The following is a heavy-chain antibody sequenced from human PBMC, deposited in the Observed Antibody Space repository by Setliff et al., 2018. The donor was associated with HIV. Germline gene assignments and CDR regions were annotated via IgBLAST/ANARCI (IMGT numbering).Heavy chain of an antibody. CDR2: TTYVGST. J-gene: IGHJ4*02. CDR3: ARSVPRYCSGGSCYPPLFDY. V-gene: IGHV4-39*01. CDR1: GSSVTSSSFY. Sequence: PSETLSLTCNVSGSSVTSSSFYWGWIRQPPGKGLEWIGSTTYVGSTNYNPSLKSRVTISVDTSKNQFSLKLSSVTAADTAVYYCARSVPRYCSGGSCYPPLFDYWGQGTLVTVSS. D-gene: IGHD2-15*01.